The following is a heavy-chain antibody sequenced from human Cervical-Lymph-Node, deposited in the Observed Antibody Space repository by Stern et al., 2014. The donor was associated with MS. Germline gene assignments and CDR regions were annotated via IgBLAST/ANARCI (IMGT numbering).Heavy chain of an antibody. CDR2: IGYDGSNP. D-gene: IGHD6-13*01. Sequence: QVQLVESGGGVVQPGRSLRLSCAASGFSFSRYAMHWVRQAPGKGLEWVALIGYDGSNPYYADSVTGRVTISRDNVKNTLYLQMNSLRAEDTAVYYCASAYSSSHYYFDYWGQGTLVTVSS. CDR1: GFSFSRYA. J-gene: IGHJ4*02. CDR3: ASAYSSSHYYFDY. V-gene: IGHV3-33*01.